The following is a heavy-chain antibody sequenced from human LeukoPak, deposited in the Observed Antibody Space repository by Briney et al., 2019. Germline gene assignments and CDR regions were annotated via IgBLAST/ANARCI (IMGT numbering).Heavy chain of an antibody. Sequence: PSQTLSLTCAVSGGSISSGGYSWSWIRQPPGKGLEWIGYIYHSGSTYYNPSLKSRVTISVDRSKNQFSLKLSSVTAADTAVYYCATGNTITATYYFDYWGQGTLVTVSS. CDR1: GGSISSGGYS. V-gene: IGHV4-30-2*01. D-gene: IGHD1-14*01. CDR2: IYHSGST. CDR3: ATGNTITATYYFDY. J-gene: IGHJ4*02.